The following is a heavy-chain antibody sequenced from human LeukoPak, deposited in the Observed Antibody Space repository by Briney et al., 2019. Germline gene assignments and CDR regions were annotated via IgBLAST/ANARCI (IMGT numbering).Heavy chain of an antibody. CDR2: ISSSGSAQ. J-gene: IGHJ4*02. CDR3: AKTPTLYYDFWSGYFDY. V-gene: IGHV3-11*04. CDR1: RFTFSDYY. D-gene: IGHD3-3*01. Sequence: PGGSLRLSCAASRFTFSDYYMSWIRQAPGKGLEWVSYISSSGSAQYYADSVKGRFTISRDNAKNSLYLQMNSLRAEDTAVYYCAKTPTLYYDFWSGYFDYWGQGTLVTVSS.